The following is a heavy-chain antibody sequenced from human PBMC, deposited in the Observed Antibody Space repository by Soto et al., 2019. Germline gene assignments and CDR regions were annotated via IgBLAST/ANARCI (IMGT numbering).Heavy chain of an antibody. CDR1: GGTFSSYA. D-gene: IGHD4-17*01. J-gene: IGHJ6*02. V-gene: IGHV1-69*13. CDR2: IIPIFGTA. Sequence: SVKVSCKASGGTFSSYAISWVRQAPGQGLEWMGGIIPIFGTANYAQKFQGRVTITADESTSTAYMELSSLRSEDTAVYYCARVRDYYYYGMDVWGQGTTVTVSS. CDR3: ARVRDYYYYGMDV.